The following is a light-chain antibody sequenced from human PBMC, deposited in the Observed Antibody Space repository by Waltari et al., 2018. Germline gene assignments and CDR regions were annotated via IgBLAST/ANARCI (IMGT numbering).Light chain of an antibody. CDR1: QGISSY. CDR3: QQYYSYPLT. J-gene: IGKJ4*01. V-gene: IGKV1-8*01. Sequence: AIRMPQSPSSLSASTGDRVTITCRASQGISSYLAWNQQKPGKAPKLLIYAASTLQSGVPSRFSGSGSGTDFTLTISCLQSEDFATYYCQQYYSYPLTFGGGTKVEIK. CDR2: AAS.